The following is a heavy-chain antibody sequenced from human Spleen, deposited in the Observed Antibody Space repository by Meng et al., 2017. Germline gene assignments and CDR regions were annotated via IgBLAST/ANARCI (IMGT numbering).Heavy chain of an antibody. J-gene: IGHJ5*02. CDR2: ISSSGTTI. CDR3: VREAYYSKFDP. V-gene: IGHV3-48*03. Sequence: GESLKISCAASGFTFSSYELTWVRQAPGKGLEWVSYISSSGTTIYYADSVKGRFTISRDNAENSLYLQMNSLRAEDTAVYYCVREAYYSKFDPWGQGTLVTVSS. D-gene: IGHD3-22*01. CDR1: GFTFSSYE.